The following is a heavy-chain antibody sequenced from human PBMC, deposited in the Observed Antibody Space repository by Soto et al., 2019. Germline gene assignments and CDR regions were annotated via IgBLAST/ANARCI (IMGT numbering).Heavy chain of an antibody. D-gene: IGHD5-12*01. V-gene: IGHV1-18*01. CDR3: ARHHGPTTSENWFDP. CDR2: ISTYSGDT. CDR1: GYTFFTYD. Sequence: QVHLVQSGVEVKTPGASVKVSCQASGYTFFTYDISSVRQAPGQGLEWMGWISTYSGDTKSAQKFQGRVTITTDTSTTTAYLELRSLRSDDTVVYYCARHHGPTTSENWFDPWGQGTMVTVSS. J-gene: IGHJ5*02.